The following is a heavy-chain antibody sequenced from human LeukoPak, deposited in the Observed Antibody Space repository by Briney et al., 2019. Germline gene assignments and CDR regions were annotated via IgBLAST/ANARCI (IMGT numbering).Heavy chain of an antibody. D-gene: IGHD3-22*01. CDR3: ARDGSQDYYDSSGYYDY. V-gene: IGHV3-30*04. J-gene: IGHJ4*02. CDR2: ISYDGSNK. CDR1: GFTLSSYA. Sequence: GGSLRLSCAASGFTLSSYAMHWVRQAPGRGLEWVAVISYDGSNKYYADSVKGRFTISRDNSKNTLYLQMNSLRAEDTAVYYCARDGSQDYYDSSGYYDYWGQGTLVTVSS.